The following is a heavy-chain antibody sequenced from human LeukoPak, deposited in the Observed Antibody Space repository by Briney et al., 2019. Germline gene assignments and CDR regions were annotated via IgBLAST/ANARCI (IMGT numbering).Heavy chain of an antibody. D-gene: IGHD6-19*01. V-gene: IGHV1-2*02. CDR3: ARFTFGYSSGWNFDY. J-gene: IGHJ4*02. CDR1: GYTFTGYY. CDR2: INPNSGGT. Sequence: EASVKVSCKASGYTFTGYYMHWVRQAPGQGLEWMGWINPNSGGTNYAQKFQGRVTMTRDTSISTAYMELSRLRSDDTAVYYCARFTFGYSSGWNFDYWGQGTLVTVSS.